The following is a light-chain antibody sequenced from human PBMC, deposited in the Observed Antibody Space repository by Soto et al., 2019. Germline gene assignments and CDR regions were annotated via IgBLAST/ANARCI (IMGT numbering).Light chain of an antibody. CDR2: GHS. V-gene: IGLV1-40*01. J-gene: IGLJ3*02. Sequence: QSVVTQPPSVSGAPGQRVTISCTESSSNIGAGYDVHWYQQLPGTAPKLLIYGHSNRPSGVPDRFSGSKSGTSASLAITGLQAEDEADYYCQSYDSSLSGWVFGGGTKVTVL. CDR1: SSNIGAGYD. CDR3: QSYDSSLSGWV.